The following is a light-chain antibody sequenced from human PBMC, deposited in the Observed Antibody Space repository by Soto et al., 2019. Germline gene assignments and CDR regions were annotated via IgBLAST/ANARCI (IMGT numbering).Light chain of an antibody. CDR2: DVS. J-gene: IGLJ3*02. CDR1: SSDVGGYNY. CDR3: CSYAGTYTWV. Sequence: QSALTQPRSVSGSPGQSVTISCTGTSSDVGGYNYVSWYQQHPGKAPKLIIYDVSKRPSGVPDRFSGSKSGNTASLTISGLQVEVGANYYGCSYAGTYTWVFGGGTKLTVL. V-gene: IGLV2-11*01.